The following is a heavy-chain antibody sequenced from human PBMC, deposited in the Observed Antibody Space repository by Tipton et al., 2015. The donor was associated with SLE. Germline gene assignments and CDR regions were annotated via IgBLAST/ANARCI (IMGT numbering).Heavy chain of an antibody. Sequence: TLSLTCSVSGGSISSGGYHRNWIRQPAGKRLEWIGRMDATGGTYYNPSLNSRVTISLDTSKNQFSLNLRSMTAADTAFYYCARSLETFDVWGQGTMVTVSA. J-gene: IGHJ3*01. D-gene: IGHD3-3*01. CDR2: MDATGGT. CDR1: GGSISSGGYH. V-gene: IGHV4-61*02. CDR3: ARSLETFDV.